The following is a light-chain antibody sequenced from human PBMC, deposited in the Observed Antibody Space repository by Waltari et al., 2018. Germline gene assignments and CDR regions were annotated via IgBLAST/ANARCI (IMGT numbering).Light chain of an antibody. V-gene: IGKV4-1*01. Sequence: VLYSSNTKNYLAWYQQRPGQPPKLLVYLASARESGVPDRFSGSGSGTDFSLTISSLQAEDVAVYYCQQFYSLPVTFGGGTNVEIK. CDR3: QQFYSLPVT. CDR2: LAS. J-gene: IGKJ4*01. CDR1: VLYSSNTKNY.